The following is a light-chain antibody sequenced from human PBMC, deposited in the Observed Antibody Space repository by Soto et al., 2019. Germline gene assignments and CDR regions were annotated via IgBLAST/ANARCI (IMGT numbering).Light chain of an antibody. Sequence: DIQLTQSPSFLSASVGDRVTITCRASQGISNYLAWYQQKPGMAPRLLISLASTLQSGIPSTFSGRGYGTEFTLTITSLQPEDSATYYCQQLQSYPVTFGGGTKVEIK. V-gene: IGKV1-9*01. CDR2: LAS. CDR3: QQLQSYPVT. J-gene: IGKJ4*01. CDR1: QGISNY.